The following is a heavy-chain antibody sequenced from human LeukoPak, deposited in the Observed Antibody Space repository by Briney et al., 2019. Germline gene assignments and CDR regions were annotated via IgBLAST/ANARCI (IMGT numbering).Heavy chain of an antibody. V-gene: IGHV4-59*08. CDR1: GGSISSYY. D-gene: IGHD2-15*01. CDR2: IYYSGST. CDR3: ARHRGAYCSGGNCYSSYYFDY. J-gene: IGHJ4*02. Sequence: SETLSLTCTVSGGSISSYYWSWIRQPPGKGLEWVGYIYYSGSTNYSPSLKSRVTISVDTSKKQFSLKLSSVTAADTAVYYCARHRGAYCSGGNCYSSYYFDYWGQGTLVTVSS.